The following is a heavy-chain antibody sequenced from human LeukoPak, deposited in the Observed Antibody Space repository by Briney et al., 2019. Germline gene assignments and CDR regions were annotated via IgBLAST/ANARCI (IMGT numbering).Heavy chain of an antibody. CDR3: ARVQYYDYVWGSYRYIYFDY. CDR2: ISSSSSYI. Sequence: GGSLRLSCAASGFTFSSYSMNWVRQAPGKGLEWVSSISSSSSYIYYADSVKGRFTISRDNAKNSLYLQMNSLRAEDTALYYCARVQYYDYVWGSYRYIYFDYWGQGTLVTVSS. V-gene: IGHV3-21*04. CDR1: GFTFSSYS. D-gene: IGHD3-16*02. J-gene: IGHJ4*02.